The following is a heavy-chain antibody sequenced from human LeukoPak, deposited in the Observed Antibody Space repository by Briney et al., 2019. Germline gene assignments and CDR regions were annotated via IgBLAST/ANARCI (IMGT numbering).Heavy chain of an antibody. Sequence: SETLSLTCTVSGGSISSSSFYWGWIRQPPGKGLEWIGSIFYSGTIYYNPSLKSRITISVDTSKNQFSLKLSSVTAADTALYYCARHSSGFVGFDCWGQGTLVTVSS. CDR1: GGSISSSSFY. CDR3: ARHSSGFVGFDC. J-gene: IGHJ4*02. CDR2: IFYSGTI. D-gene: IGHD6-19*01. V-gene: IGHV4-39*01.